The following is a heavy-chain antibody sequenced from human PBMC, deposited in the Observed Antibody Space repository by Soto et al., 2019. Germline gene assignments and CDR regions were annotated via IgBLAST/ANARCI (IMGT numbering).Heavy chain of an antibody. CDR2: IRYSGGT. J-gene: IGHJ4*02. Sequence: QVQLQESGPGLVKPSQTLSLTCTVSGGSISSGDYYWSWIRQPPEKGLEWIGYIRYSGGTYYNPSLKSRVTISEETSKNQFSLKLTSVTAADTAVYYCARSYCSGGSCYYFDYWGQGTLITVSS. CDR1: GGSISSGDYY. CDR3: ARSYCSGGSCYYFDY. D-gene: IGHD2-15*01. V-gene: IGHV4-30-4*01.